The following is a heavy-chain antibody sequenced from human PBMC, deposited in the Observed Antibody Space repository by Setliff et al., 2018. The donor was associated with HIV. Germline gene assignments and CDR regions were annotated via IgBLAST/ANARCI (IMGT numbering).Heavy chain of an antibody. J-gene: IGHJ4*02. Sequence: ASVKVSCKASGYTFIGYNMHWVRQAPGQGLEWMGWINPNSGGTNYAQKFQGRVIMTRDTSISTAYMELSRLRSDNTAVYYCARALDSSADIEGYFDFWGQGMLVTVSS. D-gene: IGHD2-15*01. CDR3: ARALDSSADIEGYFDF. V-gene: IGHV1-2*02. CDR1: GYTFIGYN. CDR2: INPNSGGT.